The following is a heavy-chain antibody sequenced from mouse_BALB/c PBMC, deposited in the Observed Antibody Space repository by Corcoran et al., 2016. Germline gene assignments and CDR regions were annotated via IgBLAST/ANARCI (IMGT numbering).Heavy chain of an antibody. CDR2: INTYTGEP. V-gene: IGHV9-1*02. D-gene: IGHD2-10*01. J-gene: IGHJ3*01. CDR1: GYTFTNYG. CDR3: AKTYYGNFSWFAY. Sequence: QIQLVQSGPELKKPGETVKISCKASGYTFTNYGMNWVKQAPGKGLKWMGWINTYTGEPTYADDFKGRFAFSLETSASTAYLQINKLKNEDMATYFCAKTYYGNFSWFAYWGQGTLVTVSA.